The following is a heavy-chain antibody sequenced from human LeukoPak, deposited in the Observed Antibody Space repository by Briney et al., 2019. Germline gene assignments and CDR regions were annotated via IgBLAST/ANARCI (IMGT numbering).Heavy chain of an antibody. Sequence: GGSLRLSCAASGFTFSSYAMRWVRQAPGKGLEWVSAISGSGGSTYYADSVKGRFTISRDSSKNTLYLQMNSLRAEDTAVYYCAKVRSYYYGMDVWGQGTTVTVSS. V-gene: IGHV3-23*01. CDR3: AKVRSYYYGMDV. J-gene: IGHJ6*02. CDR1: GFTFSSYA. D-gene: IGHD3-10*01. CDR2: ISGSGGST.